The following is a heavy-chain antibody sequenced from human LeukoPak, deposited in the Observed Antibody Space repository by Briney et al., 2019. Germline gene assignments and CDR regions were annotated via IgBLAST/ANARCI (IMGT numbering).Heavy chain of an antibody. V-gene: IGHV4-59*01. CDR1: GGSISSYY. Sequence: SETLSLTCTVSGGSISSYYWSWIRQPPGKGLEWIGYIYYSGSTNYNPSLKSRVTISVDTSKNQFSLKLSSVTAADTAVYYCARSDIAAVLNFDYWGQGTLVTVSS. J-gene: IGHJ4*02. CDR2: IYYSGST. D-gene: IGHD6-13*01. CDR3: ARSDIAAVLNFDY.